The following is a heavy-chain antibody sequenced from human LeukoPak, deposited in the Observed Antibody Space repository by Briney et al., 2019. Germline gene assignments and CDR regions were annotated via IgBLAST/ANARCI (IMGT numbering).Heavy chain of an antibody. CDR1: GFTFSSYS. D-gene: IGHD1-26*01. CDR2: ISGSGAST. Sequence: GGSLRLSCAASGFTFSSYSMSWVRQAPGKGLEWISGISGSGASTYYADSVAGRFTISRDNSRNTLYLQMNSLRGDDTAVYYCAKDVGKWESLHFFDYWGQGTLVTVSS. V-gene: IGHV3-23*01. J-gene: IGHJ4*02. CDR3: AKDVGKWESLHFFDY.